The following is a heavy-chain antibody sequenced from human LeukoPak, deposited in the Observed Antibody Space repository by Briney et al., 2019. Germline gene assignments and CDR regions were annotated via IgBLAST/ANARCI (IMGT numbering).Heavy chain of an antibody. Sequence: SETLSLTCTVAGGSISSYYWSWIRQPPGKVLGWVGYIYYRASTHYTTSLKSRVTISVDTSNNQSSLKLSSVTAADTAVYYCAIGFGALSVAFDIWGQGTMVTVSS. CDR1: GGSISSYY. CDR3: AIGFGALSVAFDI. D-gene: IGHD3-10*01. J-gene: IGHJ3*02. V-gene: IGHV4-59*01. CDR2: IYYRAST.